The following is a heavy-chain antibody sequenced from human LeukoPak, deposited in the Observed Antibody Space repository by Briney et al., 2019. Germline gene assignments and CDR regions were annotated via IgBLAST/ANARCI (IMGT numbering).Heavy chain of an antibody. V-gene: IGHV3-23*01. Sequence: TGGSLRLSCAASGFTVSSNYMSWVRQAPGKGLEWVSAISGGGSSTYYADSVKGRFTISRANSKNTMYLQMNSLRAEDTAVDYCSKALGFFEWFADYWGQGTLVTVSS. CDR1: GFTVSSNY. CDR2: ISGGGSST. CDR3: SKALGFFEWFADY. J-gene: IGHJ4*02. D-gene: IGHD3-3*01.